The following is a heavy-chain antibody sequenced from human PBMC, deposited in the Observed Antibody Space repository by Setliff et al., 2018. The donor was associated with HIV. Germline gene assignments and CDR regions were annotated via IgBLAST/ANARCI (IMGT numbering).Heavy chain of an antibody. J-gene: IGHJ4*02. CDR1: GFTFSSYA. CDR3: AKPYDGVVTLAY. D-gene: IGHD3-3*01. V-gene: IGHV3-23*01. Sequence: GGSLRLSCAASGFTFSSYALSWVRQAPGKGLEWVSIISGSGDGTYYADSVKGRFTISRDNSKNTLYLQMNSLRAEDTAVYYCAKPYDGVVTLAYWGQGTLVTVSS. CDR2: ISGSGDGT.